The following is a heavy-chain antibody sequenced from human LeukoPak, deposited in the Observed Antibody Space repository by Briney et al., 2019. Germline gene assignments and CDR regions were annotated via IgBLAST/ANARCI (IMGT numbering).Heavy chain of an antibody. CDR2: IYSGGST. D-gene: IGHD6-19*01. J-gene: IGHJ4*02. CDR1: GFTVSSNY. V-gene: IGHV3-66*01. Sequence: GGSLRLSCAASGFTVSSNYMSWVRQAPGKGLEWVSVIYSGGSTYYADSVKGRFTISRDNFKNTLYLQMNSLRAEDTAVYYCARAYQWLDKNFDYWGQGTLVTVSS. CDR3: ARAYQWLDKNFDY.